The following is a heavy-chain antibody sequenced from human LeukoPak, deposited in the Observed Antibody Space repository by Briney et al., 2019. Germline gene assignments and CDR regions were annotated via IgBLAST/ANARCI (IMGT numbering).Heavy chain of an antibody. D-gene: IGHD2-15*01. J-gene: IGHJ4*02. CDR1: GFTFSSYS. CDR2: INTDESKI. CDR3: ARGGLFKYFFDY. V-gene: IGHV3-74*01. Sequence: KSGGSLRLSCAASGFTFSSYSMNWVRQTPGKGLVWVSRINTDESKINHADSVKGRFTISRDNAKNMLYLQMNSLRAEDTAVYYCARGGLFKYFFDYWGQGTPVTVSS.